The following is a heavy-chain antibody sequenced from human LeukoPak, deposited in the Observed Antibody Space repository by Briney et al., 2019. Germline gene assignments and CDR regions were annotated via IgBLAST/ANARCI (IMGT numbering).Heavy chain of an antibody. D-gene: IGHD2-2*01. Sequence: PSETLSLTCTVSGGSISSYSWNWIRQPPGKGLEWIGYIYYSGRTNYIPSLKSRVTISVDTSKNQFSLNLSSVTAADTAVYYCARSSMSSAQRYAIDYWGQGTLVTVSS. V-gene: IGHV4-59*01. CDR3: ARSSMSSAQRYAIDY. CDR2: IYYSGRT. CDR1: GGSISSYS. J-gene: IGHJ4*02.